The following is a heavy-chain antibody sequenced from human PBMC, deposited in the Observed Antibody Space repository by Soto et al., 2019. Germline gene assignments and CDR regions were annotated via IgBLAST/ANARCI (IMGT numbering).Heavy chain of an antibody. CDR2: IKQDGSEK. V-gene: IGHV3-7*03. CDR3: SSLSSCYYFDD. J-gene: IGHJ4*02. Sequence: EVQLVESGGGLVQPGGSLRLSCAASGFTFSSYWMSWVRQAPGKGLEWVANIKQDGSEKYYVDSVKGRFTISRDNAKNSLYRQMNSLRAEDAAVYYCSSLSSCYYFDDWGQGTLVTVSS. D-gene: IGHD3-22*01. CDR1: GFTFSSYW.